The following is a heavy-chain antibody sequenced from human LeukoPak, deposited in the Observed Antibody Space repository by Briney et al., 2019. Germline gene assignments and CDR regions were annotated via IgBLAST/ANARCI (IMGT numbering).Heavy chain of an antibody. CDR2: IYNNAST. D-gene: IGHD5-24*01. CDR1: GGSISRYY. Sequence: PSETLSLTRSVSGGSISRYYWSWVRQPPGKGLEWIGYIYNNASTSYSPSLKSRLFMSVDTSTNKVSLKLRSVTEADTAIYYCAREGRDGYNEYWGQGTLVIVSS. V-gene: IGHV4-59*01. J-gene: IGHJ4*02. CDR3: AREGRDGYNEY.